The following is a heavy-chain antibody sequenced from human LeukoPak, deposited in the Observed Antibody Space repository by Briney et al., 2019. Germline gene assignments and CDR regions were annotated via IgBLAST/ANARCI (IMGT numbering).Heavy chain of an antibody. J-gene: IGHJ4*02. Sequence: SQTLSLTCTVSGGSISSGGYYWSWIRQHPGKGLEWIGCIYYSGSTYYNPSLKSRVTISVDTSKNQFSLKLSSVTAADTAVYYCARAIYYYGSGSYPEYYFDYWGQGTLVTVSS. CDR1: GGSISSGGYY. CDR2: IYYSGST. CDR3: ARAIYYYGSGSYPEYYFDY. D-gene: IGHD3-10*01. V-gene: IGHV4-31*03.